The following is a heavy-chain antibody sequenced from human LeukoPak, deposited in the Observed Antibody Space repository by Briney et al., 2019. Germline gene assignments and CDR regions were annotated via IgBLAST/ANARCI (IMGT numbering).Heavy chain of an antibody. D-gene: IGHD3-10*01. J-gene: IGHJ5*02. V-gene: IGHV4-4*02. CDR1: GGSISSSNW. Sequence: SGTLSLTCAVSGGSISSSNWWSWVRQPPGKGLEWIGEIYRSGSTNYNPSLKSRVTISVDTSRNQFSLKLTSVTAADTAVYYCARLPYYYGSGNPSSRFDPWGQGTLVTVSS. CDR2: IYRSGST. CDR3: ARLPYYYGSGNPSSRFDP.